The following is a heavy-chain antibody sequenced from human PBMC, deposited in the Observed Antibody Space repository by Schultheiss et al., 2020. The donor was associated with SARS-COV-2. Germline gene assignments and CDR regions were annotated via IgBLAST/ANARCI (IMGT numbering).Heavy chain of an antibody. Sequence: GGSLRLSCAASGFTFSSYSMNWVRQAPGKGLEWVSYISSSSSTIYYADSVKGRFTISRDNAKNSLYLQMNSLRDEDTAVYYCARGGKQLDRESWYFDLWGRGTLVTVSS. CDR1: GFTFSSYS. J-gene: IGHJ2*01. D-gene: IGHD6-6*01. CDR3: ARGGKQLDRESWYFDL. CDR2: ISSSSSTI. V-gene: IGHV3-48*02.